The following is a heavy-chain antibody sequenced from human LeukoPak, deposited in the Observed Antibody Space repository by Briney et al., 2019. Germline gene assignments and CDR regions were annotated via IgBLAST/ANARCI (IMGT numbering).Heavy chain of an antibody. CDR1: GYSFSSYW. D-gene: IGHD2-2*01. J-gene: IGHJ4*02. Sequence: PGESLQISCKGSGYSFSSYWIGWVRQLPGKGLEWMGIIYPGDSDTRYSPSFQGQVTISADKSVSAAYLQWSSLKASDTAMYYCASPPTRECSSISCPLSYWGQGTLVTVSS. CDR3: ASPPTRECSSISCPLSY. V-gene: IGHV5-51*01. CDR2: IYPGDSDT.